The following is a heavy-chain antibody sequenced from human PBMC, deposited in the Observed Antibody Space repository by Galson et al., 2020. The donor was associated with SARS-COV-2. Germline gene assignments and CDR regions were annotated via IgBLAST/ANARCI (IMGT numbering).Heavy chain of an antibody. D-gene: IGHD3-3*01. CDR2: INHSGST. Sequence: SETLSLTCAVYGGSFSGYYWSWIRQPPGKGLEWIGAINHSGSTNYNPSLKSRVTISVDTSKNQFSLKLSSVTAADTAVYYCARGSYPVAIFGITRVYYYYYMDVWGKGTTVTVSS. V-gene: IGHV4-34*01. CDR1: GGSFSGYY. CDR3: ARGSYPVAIFGITRVYYYYYMDV. J-gene: IGHJ6*03.